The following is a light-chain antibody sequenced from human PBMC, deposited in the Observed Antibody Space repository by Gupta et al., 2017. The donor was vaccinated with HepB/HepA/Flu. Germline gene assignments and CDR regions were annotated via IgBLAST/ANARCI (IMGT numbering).Light chain of an antibody. J-gene: IGLJ2*01. CDR2: SNN. Sequence: QSVLTQPPSASGTPGKRVTISCSGSSSNIGGNTVNWYQQLPGTAPKLLIYSNNQRPSGVPDRFSGSKSGTSASLAISGLQSEDEADYYCAAWDDSLNGRVFGGGTKLTVL. CDR3: AAWDDSLNGRV. V-gene: IGLV1-44*01. CDR1: SSNIGGNT.